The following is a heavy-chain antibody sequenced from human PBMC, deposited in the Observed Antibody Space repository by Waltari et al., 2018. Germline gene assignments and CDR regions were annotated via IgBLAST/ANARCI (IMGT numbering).Heavy chain of an antibody. J-gene: IGHJ4*02. Sequence: QVQLVASGGGVVQPGRSLSLSCAAYGFTFSSYGLHWVRQAPGKGLEGGAVIWYDGSKKYYADSVKGRFTISRDNSKNTLYLQMNSLRAEDTAVYYCARDGGSDQHLDDWGQGTLVTVSS. V-gene: IGHV3-33*01. CDR3: ARDGGSDQHLDD. D-gene: IGHD1-26*01. CDR2: IWYDGSKK. CDR1: GFTFSSYG.